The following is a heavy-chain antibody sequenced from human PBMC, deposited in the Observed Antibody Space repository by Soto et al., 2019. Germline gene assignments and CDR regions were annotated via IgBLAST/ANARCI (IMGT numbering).Heavy chain of an antibody. CDR2: ISYDGSNK. CDR3: ARDLRWDTAMVVSFYYYYYGMDV. Sequence: SLRLSCAASGFTFSSYAMHWVRQAPGKGLEWVAVISYDGSNKYYADSVKGRFTISRDNSKNTLYLQMNSLRAEDTAVYYCARDLRWDTAMVVSFYYYYYGMDVWGQGTTVTVSS. CDR1: GFTFSSYA. V-gene: IGHV3-30-3*01. D-gene: IGHD5-18*01. J-gene: IGHJ6*02.